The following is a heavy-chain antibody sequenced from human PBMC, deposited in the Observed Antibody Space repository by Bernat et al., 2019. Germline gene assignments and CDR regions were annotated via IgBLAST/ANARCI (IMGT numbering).Heavy chain of an antibody. Sequence: EVQLVESGGGLVKPGGSLRLSCAASGFSFTNAWMNWVRQAPGKGLGWVGRIKSKTDGGTKTSAAPVKGRFTISRDNSKNTLYRQMNSLKPEDAAVYYCTRRSSSSGWSYFDYWGQGTLVTVSS. CDR3: TRRSSSSGWSYFDY. CDR1: GFSFTNAW. J-gene: IGHJ4*02. V-gene: IGHV3-15*07. CDR2: IKSKTDGGTK. D-gene: IGHD6-19*01.